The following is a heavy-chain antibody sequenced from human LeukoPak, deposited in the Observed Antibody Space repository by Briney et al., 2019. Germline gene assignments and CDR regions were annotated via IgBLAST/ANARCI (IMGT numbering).Heavy chain of an antibody. Sequence: SETLSLTCTVSGGSISSHYWSWIRQPAGKGLEWIGRINTSGYTNYKSSLQSRVTMSVDTSKNQFSLKLTYVTAADTAVYYCARDYTVGPNDAFDFWGQGTMVTVSS. V-gene: IGHV4-4*07. CDR3: ARDYTVGPNDAFDF. D-gene: IGHD1-26*01. CDR1: GGSISSHY. J-gene: IGHJ3*01. CDR2: INTSGYT.